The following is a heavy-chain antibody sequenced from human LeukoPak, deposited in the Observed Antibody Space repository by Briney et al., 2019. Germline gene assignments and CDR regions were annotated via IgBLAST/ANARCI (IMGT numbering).Heavy chain of an antibody. CDR2: ISSSSSYI. CDR1: GFTFSSYS. J-gene: IGHJ6*03. D-gene: IGHD3-10*01. CDR3: ARGGSGRTYYYYYMDV. Sequence: PGGSLRFSCAASGFTFSSYSMNWVRQAPGKGREGVSSISSSSSYIYYADSVKGRFTISRDNAKNSLYLQMNSLRAEDTAVYYCARGGSGRTYYYYYMDVWGKGTTVTVSS. V-gene: IGHV3-21*01.